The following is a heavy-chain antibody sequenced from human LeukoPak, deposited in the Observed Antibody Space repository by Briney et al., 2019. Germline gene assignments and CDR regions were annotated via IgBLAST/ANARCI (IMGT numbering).Heavy chain of an antibody. Sequence: GGSLRLSCSASGFTFSSYLMHWVRQAPGKGLEYVSAISSNGGITYSADSVRGRFTISRDNSKNTLYFQMGSLRAEDTAVYYCVRGGYHDFWGQGTLVTVSS. CDR2: ISSNGGIT. J-gene: IGHJ4*02. V-gene: IGHV3-64D*06. CDR1: GFTFSSYL. CDR3: VRGGYHDF. D-gene: IGHD5-12*01.